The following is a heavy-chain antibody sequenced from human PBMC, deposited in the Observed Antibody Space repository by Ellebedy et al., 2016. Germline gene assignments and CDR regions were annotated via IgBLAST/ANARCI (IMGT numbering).Heavy chain of an antibody. Sequence: ASVKVSXXASGYTFTGYYIHWVRQAPGQGFEWMGWIKPNSGGTNYAPKFQGRVTMTTDTSISSAYMDLSRLRSDDTAVYYCARGESRWELSSPDYWGQGTLVTVSS. J-gene: IGHJ4*02. CDR2: IKPNSGGT. CDR3: ARGESRWELSSPDY. CDR1: GYTFTGYY. D-gene: IGHD1-7*01. V-gene: IGHV1-2*02.